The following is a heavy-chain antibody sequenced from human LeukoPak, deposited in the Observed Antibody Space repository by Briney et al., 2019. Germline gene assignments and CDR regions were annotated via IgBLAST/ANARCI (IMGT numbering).Heavy chain of an antibody. J-gene: IGHJ4*02. Sequence: GGSLRLSCAASGFTFSSYSMNWVRQAPGKGLEWVSSISSSSSYIYYADSVKGRFTISRDNAKNSLYLQMNSLRAEDTAVYYCARGRFSWFGELLSPNFDYWGQGTLVTVSS. D-gene: IGHD3-10*01. CDR1: GFTFSSYS. CDR2: ISSSSSYI. CDR3: ARGRFSWFGELLSPNFDY. V-gene: IGHV3-21*01.